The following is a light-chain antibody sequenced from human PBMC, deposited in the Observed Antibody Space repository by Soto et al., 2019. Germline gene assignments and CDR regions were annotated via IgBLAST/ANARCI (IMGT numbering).Light chain of an antibody. CDR3: QQDHSYPWT. CDR1: QGIGNA. V-gene: IGKV1-13*02. Sequence: IQMTQSPSTLSASVGDRVTITRRASQGIGNALAWYQQMPGKPPKLLIYDASSLESGVPSRLSGSGSGTEFTLTISSLQPDDFATYYCQQDHSYPWTFGPGAKVEIK. CDR2: DAS. J-gene: IGKJ1*01.